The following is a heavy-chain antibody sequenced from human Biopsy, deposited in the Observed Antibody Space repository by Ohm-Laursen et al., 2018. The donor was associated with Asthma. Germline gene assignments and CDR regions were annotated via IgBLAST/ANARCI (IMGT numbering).Heavy chain of an antibody. CDR3: ASDFPKDYVRYSFQF. Sequence: SSVKASCKISGYTLTDLSMHWVRQAPGQGIEWMGGHDHVVGGTVNARRFQGRVTMTEDTSTDTAYMELSSLSSDDTAVYYCASDFPKDYVRYSFQFWGQGTLVTVSS. CDR2: HDHVVGGT. V-gene: IGHV1-24*01. CDR1: GYTLTDLS. J-gene: IGHJ4*02. D-gene: IGHD5-18*01.